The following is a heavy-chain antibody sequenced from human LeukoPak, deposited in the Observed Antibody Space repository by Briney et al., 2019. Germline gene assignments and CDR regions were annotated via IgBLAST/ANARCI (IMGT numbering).Heavy chain of an antibody. V-gene: IGHV3-23*01. CDR3: AKLNLGEMAYFDS. CDR2: IHGNGETT. J-gene: IGHJ4*02. CDR1: AFRFSSFA. D-gene: IGHD2-21*01. Sequence: PGGSLRLSCAASAFRFSSFAMTWVRQAPRKGLEWVSGIHGNGETTYYADSVKGRFTISRDNSRELLYLQMNSLRVEDTAIYYCAKLNLGEMAYFDSWGQGILVTVSS.